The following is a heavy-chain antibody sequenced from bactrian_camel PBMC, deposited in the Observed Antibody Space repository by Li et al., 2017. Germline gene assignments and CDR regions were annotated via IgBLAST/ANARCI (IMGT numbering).Heavy chain of an antibody. J-gene: IGHJ4*01. D-gene: IGHD3*01. V-gene: IGHV3S1*01. CDR1: GNTSGNQC. CDR3: AAEDQAPWDMGWICNYNS. Sequence: QLVESGGGSVQAGGSLRLSCAVSGNTSGNQCVAWFRQAPGKVREGIAAFYTGGGSMWYAASVKGRFTISQDYTKNTLYLQMYNLKPEYTALYTCAAEDQAPWDMGWICNYNSWGQGTQVTVS. CDR2: FYTGGGSM.